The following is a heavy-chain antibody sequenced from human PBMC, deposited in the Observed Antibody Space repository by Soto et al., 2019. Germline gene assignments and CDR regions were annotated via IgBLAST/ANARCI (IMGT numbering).Heavy chain of an antibody. V-gene: IGHV3-43*01. CDR3: AKDIGHSGFGELRYFDY. Sequence: GGSLRLSCAASGFTFDDYTMHWVRQAPGKGLEWVSLISWDGGSTYYADSVKGRFTISRDNSKNSLYLQMNSLRTEDTALYYCAKDIGHSGFGELRYFDYWGQGTLVTVSS. D-gene: IGHD3-10*01. J-gene: IGHJ4*02. CDR1: GFTFDDYT. CDR2: ISWDGGST.